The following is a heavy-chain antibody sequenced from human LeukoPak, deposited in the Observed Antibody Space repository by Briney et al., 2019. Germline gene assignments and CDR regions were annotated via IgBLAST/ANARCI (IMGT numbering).Heavy chain of an antibody. D-gene: IGHD3/OR15-3a*01. Sequence: GASVKVSCKASGGTFSSYAISWVRQAPGQGLEWLGGIIPIFGTANYAQKFQGRVTITTDESTSTAYMELSSLTSEDTAVYYCARSLFRTSGGYYYMDVWDKGTTVTVSS. CDR1: GGTFSSYA. CDR3: ARSLFRTSGGYYYMDV. J-gene: IGHJ6*03. V-gene: IGHV1-69*05. CDR2: IIPIFGTA.